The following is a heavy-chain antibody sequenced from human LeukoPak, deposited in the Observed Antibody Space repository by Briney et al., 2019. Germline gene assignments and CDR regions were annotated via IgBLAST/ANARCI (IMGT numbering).Heavy chain of an antibody. J-gene: IGHJ4*02. V-gene: IGHV4-34*01. CDR1: GGSFSGYY. CDR2: INHSGST. Sequence: PSETLSLTCAVYGGSFSGYYWSWIRQPPGKGLEWIGEINHSGSTNYNPSLKSRVTISVDTSKNQFSLKLSSVTAADTAVYYCARQGRYDISTGYLEFDYWGQGTLVTVSS. CDR3: ARQGRYDISTGYLEFDY. D-gene: IGHD3-9*01.